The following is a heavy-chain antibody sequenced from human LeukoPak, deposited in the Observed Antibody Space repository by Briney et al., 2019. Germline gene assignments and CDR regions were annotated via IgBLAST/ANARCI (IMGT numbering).Heavy chain of an antibody. V-gene: IGHV4-59*01. D-gene: IGHD6-13*01. Sequence: PSETLSLTCTVSGGSISSYYWSWIRQPPGKGLEWIGNIYYSGSTNQNPSLKSRVTVSVDTFKNQFSLKLSSVTAADTAVYYCTRGSHRFDPWGQGILVTVSS. J-gene: IGHJ5*02. CDR1: GGSISSYY. CDR2: IYYSGST. CDR3: TRGSHRFDP.